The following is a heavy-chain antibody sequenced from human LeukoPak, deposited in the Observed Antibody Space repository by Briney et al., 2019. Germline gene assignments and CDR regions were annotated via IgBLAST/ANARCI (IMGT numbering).Heavy chain of an antibody. D-gene: IGHD3-10*01. CDR1: GYIFTGYF. CDR3: ARDRRYYGSGSYIFDY. V-gene: IGHV1-2*02. CDR2: INPNSGGT. J-gene: IGHJ4*02. Sequence: ASVKVSCKSSGYIFTGYFMHWVRQAPGQGLEWMAWINPNSGGTNYAQKFQGRVTMTRDTSISTAYMELSRLRSDDTAVYYCARDRRYYGSGSYIFDYWGQGTLVTVSS.